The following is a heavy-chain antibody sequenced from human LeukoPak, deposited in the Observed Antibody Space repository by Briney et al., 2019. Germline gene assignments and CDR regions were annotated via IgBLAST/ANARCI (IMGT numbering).Heavy chain of an antibody. D-gene: IGHD5-18*01. V-gene: IGHV3-7*01. CDR2: IKQDGSEK. Sequence: GGSLRLSCAASGFTFSSYWMSWVRQAPGKGLEWVANIKQDGSEKYYVDSVKGRFTISRDNAKNSLYLQMNSLRAEDTAVYYCARESWVQLWSYFYDGGQGTLVSVSS. CDR1: GFTFSSYW. CDR3: ARESWVQLWSYFYD. J-gene: IGHJ4*02.